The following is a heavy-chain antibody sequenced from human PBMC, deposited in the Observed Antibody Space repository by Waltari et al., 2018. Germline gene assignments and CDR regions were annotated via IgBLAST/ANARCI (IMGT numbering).Heavy chain of an antibody. V-gene: IGHV3-33*08. CDR1: GFTFSSYG. CDR3: AINGYCSSTSCSSNQTGAY. D-gene: IGHD2-2*01. J-gene: IGHJ4*02. Sequence: QVQLVESGGGVVQPGRSLRLSCAASGFTFSSYGMHWVRQAPGKGLEWVAVIWYDGSNKYYADSVKGRFTISRDNSKSTLYLQMNSLRAEDTAMYYCAINGYCSSTSCSSNQTGAYWGQGTLVTVSS. CDR2: IWYDGSNK.